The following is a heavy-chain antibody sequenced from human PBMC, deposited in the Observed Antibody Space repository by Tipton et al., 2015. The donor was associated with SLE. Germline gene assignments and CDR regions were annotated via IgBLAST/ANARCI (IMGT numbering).Heavy chain of an antibody. D-gene: IGHD5-18*01. J-gene: IGHJ4*02. CDR1: GGSFSGYY. CDR3: ARDGEYSYGSFDY. Sequence: TLSLTCAVYGGSFSGYYWSWIRQPPGKGLEWIGEINHSGSTNYNPSLKSRVTISVDTSKNQFSLKLSSVTAADTAVYYCARDGEYSYGSFDYWGQGTLVTVSS. V-gene: IGHV4-34*01. CDR2: INHSGST.